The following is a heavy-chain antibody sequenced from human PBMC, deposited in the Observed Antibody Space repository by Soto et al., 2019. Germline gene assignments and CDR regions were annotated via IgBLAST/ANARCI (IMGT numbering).Heavy chain of an antibody. CDR2: IYYTGNT. Sequence: QVQLQESGPGLVKPSQTLSLTCTVSGGSINSGDYYWSWIRQPPGKGLEWIGYIYYTGNTYSNPSLKSRVTISLATSQNQFSLKLSSVTAADTAVYFCARRPIHEGGAFDIWGQGTMVTVSS. CDR3: ARRPIHEGGAFDI. J-gene: IGHJ3*02. V-gene: IGHV4-30-4*01. CDR1: GGSINSGDYY. D-gene: IGHD3-16*01.